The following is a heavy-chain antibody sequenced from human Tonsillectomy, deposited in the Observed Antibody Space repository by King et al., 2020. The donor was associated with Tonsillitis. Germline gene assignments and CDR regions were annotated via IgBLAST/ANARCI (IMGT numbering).Heavy chain of an antibody. J-gene: IGHJ4*02. Sequence: QLQESGPGLVKPSETLSLTCTVSGDSISSYFWSWIRQPPGKGLEWIGYIYYIGSTNYNPSLKSRVTISGDTSKNQFSLRLSSVTAADTAVYFCATSTGGDTALGLHFDYWGQGTLVTVSS. CDR3: ATSTGGDTALGLHFDY. V-gene: IGHV4-59*01. CDR1: GDSISSYF. D-gene: IGHD5-18*01. CDR2: IYYIGST.